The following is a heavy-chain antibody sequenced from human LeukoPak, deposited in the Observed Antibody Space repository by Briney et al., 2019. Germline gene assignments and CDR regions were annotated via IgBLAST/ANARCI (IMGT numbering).Heavy chain of an antibody. D-gene: IGHD3-10*01. CDR2: ISSSSSTI. V-gene: IGHV3-48*01. Sequence: GGSLRLSCAASGFTFSSYSMNWVRQAPGKGLEWVSSISSSSSTIYYADSVKARFTISRDNAKNSLSLQMNSLRAEDTAVYYCARFRGDWALDYWGQGTLVTVSS. CDR3: ARFRGDWALDY. J-gene: IGHJ4*02. CDR1: GFTFSSYS.